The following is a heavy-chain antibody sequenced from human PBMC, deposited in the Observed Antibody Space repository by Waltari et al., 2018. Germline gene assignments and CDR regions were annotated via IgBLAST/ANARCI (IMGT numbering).Heavy chain of an antibody. CDR1: GFTFDDYA. Sequence: EVQLVESGGGVVRPGGSLRLSCAASGFTFDDYAMSWVRQAPGKGLEWVSSITGNGGNTYYADSVDGRFTISRDNPKNTLYLEMTSLRTEDTADYFCAKDERSSTSQAYSFDVWGQGTMVTVSS. V-gene: IGHV3-23*04. CDR3: AKDERSSTSQAYSFDV. D-gene: IGHD5-18*01. J-gene: IGHJ3*01. CDR2: ITGNGGNT.